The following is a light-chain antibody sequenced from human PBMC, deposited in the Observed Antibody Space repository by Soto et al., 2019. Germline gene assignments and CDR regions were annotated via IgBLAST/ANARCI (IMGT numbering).Light chain of an antibody. Sequence: IQMPQSPSTLSASVGDTVTITCRASQTISVSLAWYRQKPGKAPNLLIYDASTLQEGVPSRFSGSGSGTEFTITVTRLQPDDFATYFCQQYDKYSTFGHGTKVDVK. J-gene: IGKJ1*01. CDR2: DAS. CDR1: QTISVS. CDR3: QQYDKYST. V-gene: IGKV1-5*01.